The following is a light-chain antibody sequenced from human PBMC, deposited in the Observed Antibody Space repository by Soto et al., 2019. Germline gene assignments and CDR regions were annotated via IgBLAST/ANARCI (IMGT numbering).Light chain of an antibody. V-gene: IGLV4-69*01. Sequence: QPVLTQSPSASASLGASVNLTCTLSSGHSSYSIAGHQQQPEQGPRSLIKLSSDDSHTKGDGIPDRFSASTSAAKRALTTACLLSEDEAAYYCHLSHTGASKVFGGGTKVTVL. J-gene: IGLJ2*01. CDR1: SGHSSYS. CDR2: LSSDDSH. CDR3: HLSHTGASKV.